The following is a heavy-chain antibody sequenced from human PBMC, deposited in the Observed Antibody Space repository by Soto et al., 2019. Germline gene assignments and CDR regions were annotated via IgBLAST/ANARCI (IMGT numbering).Heavy chain of an antibody. J-gene: IGHJ5*02. D-gene: IGHD5-12*01. CDR2: INHSGST. CDR1: GGSFSGYY. V-gene: IGHV4-34*01. CDR3: ARSAVDIVATVRPQRRFDP. Sequence: QVQLQQWGAGLLKPSETLSLTCAVYGGSFSGYYWSWIRQPPGKGLEWIGEINHSGSTNYNPSLKSRVTISIDASKNQFSLKLSCVTAADTAVYYCARSAVDIVATVRPQRRFDPWGQGTLVTVSS.